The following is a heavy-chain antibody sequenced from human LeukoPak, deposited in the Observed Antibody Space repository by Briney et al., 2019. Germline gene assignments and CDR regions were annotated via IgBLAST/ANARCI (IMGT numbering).Heavy chain of an antibody. J-gene: IGHJ2*01. CDR2: ISSGSSYT. CDR3: ARLRVDYGGNFFDL. CDR1: GFTFSMYG. V-gene: IGHV3-21*05. Sequence: GGSLRLSCAAFGFTFSMYGIHWVRQAAGKGLEWVSYISSGSSYTNYADSVKGRFTISRDNAKNSLYLQMNSLRAEDTAVYYCARLRVDYGGNFFDLWGRGTLVTVSS. D-gene: IGHD4-23*01.